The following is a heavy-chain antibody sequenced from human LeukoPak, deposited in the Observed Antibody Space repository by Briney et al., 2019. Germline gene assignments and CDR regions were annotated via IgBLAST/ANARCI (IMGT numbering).Heavy chain of an antibody. CDR2: INSDGSST. Sequence: GGSLRLSCAASGFTFSSYWMHWVRQAPGKGPVWVSRINSDGSSTSYADSVKGRFTISRDNAKNTLYLQMNSLRAEDTAVYYCARDRDGYNDYWGQGTLVTVSS. J-gene: IGHJ4*02. D-gene: IGHD5-24*01. CDR3: ARDRDGYNDY. CDR1: GFTFSSYW. V-gene: IGHV3-74*01.